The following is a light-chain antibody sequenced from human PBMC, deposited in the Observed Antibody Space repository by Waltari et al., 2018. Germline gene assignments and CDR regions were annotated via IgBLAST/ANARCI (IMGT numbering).Light chain of an antibody. J-gene: IGKJ2*01. V-gene: IGKV4-1*01. CDR1: RNLLYSPNNKDF. CDR2: WAS. CDR3: QQYYDTPYT. Sequence: DIVMTQSPDSLVVSLGERATINCKSSRNLLYSPNNKDFLAWYQQKPGQPPKLLIYWASTRESGVRDRFTGSGAGTDFSLTISSLQAEDVAVYYCQQYYDTPYTFGQGTKLEIK.